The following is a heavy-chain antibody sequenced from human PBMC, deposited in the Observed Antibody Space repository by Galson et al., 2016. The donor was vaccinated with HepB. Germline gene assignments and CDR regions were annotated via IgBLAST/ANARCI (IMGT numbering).Heavy chain of an antibody. V-gene: IGHV4-31*03. CDR2: IYYSGST. J-gene: IGHJ6*04. CDR3: AREGNWNWHTYGMDV. Sequence: TLSLTCTVSGGSISSGGFYWSWIRQHPGKGLEWIGYIYYSGSTYYSPSLKSRVTTSVDTSKNQFSLKLSSVTAADTAVYYCAREGNWNWHTYGMDVWGKGTTVTVSS. CDR1: GGSISSGGFY. D-gene: IGHD1-7*01.